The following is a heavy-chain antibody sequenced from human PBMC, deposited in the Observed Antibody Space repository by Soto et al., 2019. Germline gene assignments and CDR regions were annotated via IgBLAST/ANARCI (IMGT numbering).Heavy chain of an antibody. J-gene: IGHJ5*02. V-gene: IGHV1-24*01. CDR2: FDPEDGET. D-gene: IGHD4-17*01. Sequence: GASVKFSCKVSGYTLTELSMHWVRQAPGKGLEWMGGFDPEDGETIYAQKFQGRVTMTEDTSTDTAYMELSSLRSEDTAVYYCATDLRISITVTSYNWFDPWGQGTLVTVSS. CDR3: ATDLRISITVTSYNWFDP. CDR1: GYTLTELS.